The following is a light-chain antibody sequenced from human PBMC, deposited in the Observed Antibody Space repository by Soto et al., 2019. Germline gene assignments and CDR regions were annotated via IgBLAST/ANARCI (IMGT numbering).Light chain of an antibody. Sequence: QSVLTQPASVSGSPGQSITISCAGTSGDVGAFDYVSWYQHHPGKVPKLMIYDVSDRPSGVSTRFSGSKSANLASLTISGLQAGGGVGNYCAASTTGSPLVFGGGTKVTAL. CDR3: AASTTGSPLV. J-gene: IGLJ3*02. CDR1: SGDVGAFDY. CDR2: DVS. V-gene: IGLV2-14*03.